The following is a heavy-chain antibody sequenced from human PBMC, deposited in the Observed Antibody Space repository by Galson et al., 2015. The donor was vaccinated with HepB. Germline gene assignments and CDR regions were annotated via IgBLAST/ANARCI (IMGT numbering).Heavy chain of an antibody. CDR3: ARSITTFGWFDP. CDR1: GGTFSSYA. CDR2: IIPIFGTA. D-gene: IGHD3-3*01. V-gene: IGHV1-69*06. Sequence: SVKVSCKASGGTFSSYAISWVRQAPGQGLEWMGGIIPIFGTANYAQKFQGRVTITADKSTSTAYMELSSLRSEDTAVYYCARSITTFGWFDPWGQGTLVTVSS. J-gene: IGHJ5*02.